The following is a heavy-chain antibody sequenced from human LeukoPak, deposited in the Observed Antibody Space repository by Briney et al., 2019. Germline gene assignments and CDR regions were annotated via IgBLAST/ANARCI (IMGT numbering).Heavy chain of an antibody. Sequence: SETLSLTCTVSGYSISSSYYWGWIRQPPGKGLEWIGSIYHSGSTYYNPSLKSRVTTSVDTSKNQFSLKLSSVTAADTAVYYCARESLYGVADYWGQGTLVTVSS. J-gene: IGHJ4*02. CDR1: GYSISSSYY. CDR2: IYHSGST. CDR3: ARESLYGVADY. V-gene: IGHV4-38-2*02. D-gene: IGHD4-17*01.